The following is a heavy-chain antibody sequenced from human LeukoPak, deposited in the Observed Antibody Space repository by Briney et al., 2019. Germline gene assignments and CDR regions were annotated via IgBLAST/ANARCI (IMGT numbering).Heavy chain of an antibody. CDR2: IYYSGST. J-gene: IGHJ4*02. V-gene: IGHV4-39*01. Sequence: TSETLSLTCTVSGGSISSSSYYWGWIRQPPGKGLEWIGSIYYSGSTYYNPSLKSRVTISVDTSKNQFSLKLSSVTAADTAVYYCARRWLQPEEYYFDYWGQGTLVTVSP. CDR1: GGSISSSSYY. D-gene: IGHD5-24*01. CDR3: ARRWLQPEEYYFDY.